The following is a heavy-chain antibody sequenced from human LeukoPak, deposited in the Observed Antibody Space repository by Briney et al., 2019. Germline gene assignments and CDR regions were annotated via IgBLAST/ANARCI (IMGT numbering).Heavy chain of an antibody. D-gene: IGHD6-19*01. CDR3: ARGTPSSSGWLYYGMDV. V-gene: IGHV3-23*01. Sequence: GGSLRLSCAASGFTFSSYAMSWVRQAPGKGLEWVSAISGSGGSTYYADSVKGRFTISRDNSKNTLYLQMNSLRAEDTAVYYCARGTPSSSGWLYYGMDVWGQGTTVTVSS. CDR1: GFTFSSYA. J-gene: IGHJ6*02. CDR2: ISGSGGST.